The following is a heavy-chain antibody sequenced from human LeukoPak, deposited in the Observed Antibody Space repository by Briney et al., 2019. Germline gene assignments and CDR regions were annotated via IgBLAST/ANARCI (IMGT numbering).Heavy chain of an antibody. CDR1: GFTFSSYS. J-gene: IGHJ4*02. D-gene: IGHD6-13*01. V-gene: IGHV3-48*01. CDR3: ARGQIYSSHVGYFDY. CDR2: ISSSSSTI. Sequence: GGSLRLSCAASGFTFSSYSMNWVRQAPGKGLEWVSYISSSSSTIYYADSVKGRFTISRDNAKNSLYLQMNSLRAEDTAVYYCARGQIYSSHVGYFDYWGQGTLVTVSS.